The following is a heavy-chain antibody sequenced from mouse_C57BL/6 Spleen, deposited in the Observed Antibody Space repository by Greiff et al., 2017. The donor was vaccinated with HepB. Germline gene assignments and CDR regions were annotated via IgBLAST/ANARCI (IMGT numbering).Heavy chain of an antibody. D-gene: IGHD2-13*01. CDR2: IRNKANGYTT. CDR3: ARCFSDYEDMDY. CDR1: GFTFTDYY. J-gene: IGHJ4*01. V-gene: IGHV7-3*01. Sequence: EVMLVESGGGLVQPGGSLSLSCAASGFTFTDYYMSWVRQPPGKALEWLGFIRNKANGYTTEYSASVKGRFTFSRDNSQSILYLKMNALSAEDSDTCDCARCFSDYEDMDYWGQGTSVTVSS.